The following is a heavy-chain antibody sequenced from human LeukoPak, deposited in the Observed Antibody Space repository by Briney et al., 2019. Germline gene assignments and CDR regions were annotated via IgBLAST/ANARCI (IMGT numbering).Heavy chain of an antibody. J-gene: IGHJ4*02. CDR2: INSDGSST. CDR3: AREYYDTLTGYYTDY. D-gene: IGHD3-9*01. CDR1: GFTFSSYW. Sequence: GGSLRLSCAASGFTFSSYWMHWVRQVPGKGLVWVSRINSDGSSTSYADSVKGRFTISRDNDKNTLYLQMKSLRAEDTAVYYCAREYYDTLTGYYTDYWGQGTLVTVSS. V-gene: IGHV3-74*01.